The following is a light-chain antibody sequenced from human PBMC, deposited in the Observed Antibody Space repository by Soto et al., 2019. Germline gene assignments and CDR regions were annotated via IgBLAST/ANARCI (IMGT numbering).Light chain of an antibody. Sequence: AIQLTQSPSSLSASVGGRVTITCRTSQGISSALAWYQQKPGKAPKLLIYDASSLESGVPSRFSGSGSGTDFTLTISSLQPEDFATYYCQQFNSYPLFGPGTKVDIK. CDR1: QGISSA. J-gene: IGKJ3*01. V-gene: IGKV1-13*02. CDR2: DAS. CDR3: QQFNSYPL.